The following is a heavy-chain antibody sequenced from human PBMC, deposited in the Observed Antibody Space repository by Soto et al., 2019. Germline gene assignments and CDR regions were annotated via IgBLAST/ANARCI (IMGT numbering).Heavy chain of an antibody. V-gene: IGHV3-21*06. CDR1: GFTFSRYG. CDR3: ARDPSEGRVGNWFES. J-gene: IGHJ5*01. D-gene: IGHD2-2*01. CDR2: ISSSTSYV. Sequence: EVQLVESGGGLVKPGGSLRLSCAASGFTFSRYGMNWLRQAPGKGLEWVASISSSTSYVYYADSVKGRFSTSGDNAKNMLHLEMYALRTEDTAVYYCARDPSEGRVGNWFESWGQGTLVTVSS.